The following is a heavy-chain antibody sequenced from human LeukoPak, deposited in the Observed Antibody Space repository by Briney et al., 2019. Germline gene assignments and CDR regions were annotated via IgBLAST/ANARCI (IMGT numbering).Heavy chain of an antibody. V-gene: IGHV3-11*01. D-gene: IGHD6-13*01. CDR3: ARTDSSSWYPNWFGP. J-gene: IGHJ5*02. Sequence: GGSLRLSCATSGFTFSDYYMSWIRQAPGKGLEWVSYISSSGSTIYYADSVKGRITISRDNAKNSLYLQMNSLRAEDTAVYYCARTDSSSWYPNWFGPWGLGTLVTVSS. CDR1: GFTFSDYY. CDR2: ISSSGSTI.